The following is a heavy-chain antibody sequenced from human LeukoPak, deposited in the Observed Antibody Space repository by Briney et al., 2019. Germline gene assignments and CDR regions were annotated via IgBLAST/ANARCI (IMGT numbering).Heavy chain of an antibody. CDR2: ISGGGGST. CDR3: AKDLVPYYYYGMDV. V-gene: IGHV3-23*01. J-gene: IGHJ6*04. CDR1: GFTFSSYA. Sequence: GGSLRLSCAASGFTFSSYAMSWVRQAPGEGLEWVSAISGGGGSTYYADSVKGRFTISRDNSKNTLYLQMNSLRAEDTAVYYCAKDLVPYYYYGMDVWGKGTTVTVSS.